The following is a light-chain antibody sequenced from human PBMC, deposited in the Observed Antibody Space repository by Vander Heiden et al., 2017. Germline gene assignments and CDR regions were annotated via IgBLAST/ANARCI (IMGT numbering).Light chain of an antibody. CDR1: QNINHS. Sequence: EIVWIQSPATLSLSLGESATPSCRASQNINHSLAWYQQKPGQTPRLLFYDASKRATGIPARFSGTGSGTDFTLAISSLEPEDCAVYYCQQVDTWPLTFGGGTKVEIK. CDR2: DAS. J-gene: IGKJ4*01. CDR3: QQVDTWPLT. V-gene: IGKV3-11*01.